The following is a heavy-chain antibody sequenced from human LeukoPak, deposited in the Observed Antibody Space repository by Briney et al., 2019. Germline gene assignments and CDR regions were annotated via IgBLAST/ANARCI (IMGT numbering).Heavy chain of an antibody. V-gene: IGHV4-34*01. CDR3: ARDLPRMVYAN. Sequence: SETLSLTCAVYGGSFSGYYWSWIRQPPGKGLEWIGEINHSGSTNYNPSLKSRVTISVDTSKNQFSLKLSSVTAADTAVYYCARDLPRMVYANWGQGTLVTVSS. J-gene: IGHJ4*02. D-gene: IGHD2-8*01. CDR1: GGSFSGYY. CDR2: INHSGST.